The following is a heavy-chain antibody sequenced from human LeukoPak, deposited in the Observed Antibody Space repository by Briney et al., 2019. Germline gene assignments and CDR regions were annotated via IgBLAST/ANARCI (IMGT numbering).Heavy chain of an antibody. CDR2: IYYSGST. V-gene: IGHV4-39*01. CDR1: GGSISSSSYY. Sequence: PPETLSLTCTVSGGSISSSSYYWGWIRQPPGKGLEWIGSIYYSGSTYYNPSLKSRVTISVDTSKNQFSLKLSSVTAADTAVYYCARGNTAMVTLWGQGTLVTVSS. D-gene: IGHD5-18*01. J-gene: IGHJ4*02. CDR3: ARGNTAMVTL.